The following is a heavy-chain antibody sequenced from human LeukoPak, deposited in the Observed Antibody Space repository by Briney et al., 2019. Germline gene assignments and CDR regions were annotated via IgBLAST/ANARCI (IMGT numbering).Heavy chain of an antibody. D-gene: IGHD3-3*01. Sequence: GGSLRLSCAASGFTFTSYWMTWVRQAPGKGLEWVANIKQDESEKYYVDSVKGRFTISRDNAKNSLYLQMNSLRAEDTAVYYCARDGRITIHTSVYYGMDVWGQGTTVTVSS. CDR1: GFTFTSYW. J-gene: IGHJ6*02. CDR2: IKQDESEK. CDR3: ARDGRITIHTSVYYGMDV. V-gene: IGHV3-7*01.